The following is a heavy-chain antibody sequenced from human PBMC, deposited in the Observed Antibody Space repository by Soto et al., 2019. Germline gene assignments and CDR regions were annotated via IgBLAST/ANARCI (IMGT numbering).Heavy chain of an antibody. Sequence: EVQLVQSGAEVKKPGESLKISCQGSGYNFNTYWIGWVRQMPGKGLEWMGIIYPTDSDTKISLSFQGQVTFSVDKTVSTAYLQWSSLKASDTAMYYCARGPGSYYFDYWGQGTLVTVSS. CDR1: GYNFNTYW. D-gene: IGHD3-10*01. J-gene: IGHJ4*02. CDR3: ARGPGSYYFDY. CDR2: IYPTDSDT. V-gene: IGHV5-51*03.